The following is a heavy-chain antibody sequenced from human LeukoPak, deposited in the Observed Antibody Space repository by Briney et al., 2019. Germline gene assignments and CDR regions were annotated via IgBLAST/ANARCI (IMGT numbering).Heavy chain of an antibody. CDR2: IYYSGST. CDR3: ARGDSSGWYPFDY. J-gene: IGHJ4*02. CDR1: GGSISSYY. V-gene: IGHV4-59*01. Sequence: SETLSLTCTASGGSISSYYWSWIRQPPGKGLEWIGYIYYSGSTNYNPSLKSRVTISVDTSKNQFSLKLSSVTAADTAVYYCARGDSSGWYPFDYWGQGTLVTVSS. D-gene: IGHD6-19*01.